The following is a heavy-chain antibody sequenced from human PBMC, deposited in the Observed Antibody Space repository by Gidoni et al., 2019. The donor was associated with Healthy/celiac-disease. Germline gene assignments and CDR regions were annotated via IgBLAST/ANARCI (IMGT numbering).Heavy chain of an antibody. V-gene: IGHV5-51*01. Sequence: VQLVQYGAEVKQPGESLKISCKGSGYSFTSYWIGGVRQMPGKGLEWMGIIYPGDSATRYSPSFQGQVTSSADKSISTAYLQWSSLKASDTAMYYCARPPTNTVTEDYWGQGTLVTVSS. J-gene: IGHJ4*02. D-gene: IGHD4-17*01. CDR1: GYSFTSYW. CDR2: IYPGDSAT. CDR3: ARPPTNTVTEDY.